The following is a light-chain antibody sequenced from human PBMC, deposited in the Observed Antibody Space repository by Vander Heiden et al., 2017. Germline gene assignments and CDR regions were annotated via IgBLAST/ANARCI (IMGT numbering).Light chain of an antibody. CDR2: GNS. CDR3: QSYDSSLSEVV. V-gene: IGLV1-40*01. CDR1: RPNLGAGYD. J-gene: IGLJ2*01. Sequence: SALTRPPAVSGAPGPWLTFSRTWSRPNLGAGYDVHWYQQLPGTAPKLLIYGNSNRPSGVPDRFSGSKSGTSAALAITGLQAEDEADYYCQSYDSSLSEVVFGGGTKLTVL.